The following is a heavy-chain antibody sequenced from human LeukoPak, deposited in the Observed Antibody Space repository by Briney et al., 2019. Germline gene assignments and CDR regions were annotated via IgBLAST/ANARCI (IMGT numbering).Heavy chain of an antibody. CDR3: ARVRLRPEDYYYYGMDV. CDR1: GFTFSSYW. V-gene: IGHV3-74*01. Sequence: GGSLRLSCAASGFTFSSYWMHWVRHAPGKGRVWVARMKSDGSSISYADSVKGRFTISRDNAKNTLYLQMNSLRVEDTAVYYCARVRLRPEDYYYYGMDVWGKGTTVTVSS. J-gene: IGHJ6*04. CDR2: MKSDGSSI.